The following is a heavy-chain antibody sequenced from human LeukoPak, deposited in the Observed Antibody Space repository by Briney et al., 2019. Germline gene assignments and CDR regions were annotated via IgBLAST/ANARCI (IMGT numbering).Heavy chain of an antibody. Sequence: ASVKVSCKASGGTFSSYAISWGRQAPGQGLEWMGRIIPILGIANYAQKFQGRVTITADKSASTAYMELSSLRSEDTAVYYCARDCSSTSCYGYWGQGTLVTVSS. CDR3: ARDCSSTSCYGY. CDR1: GGTFSSYA. CDR2: IIPILGIA. J-gene: IGHJ4*02. D-gene: IGHD2-2*01. V-gene: IGHV1-69*04.